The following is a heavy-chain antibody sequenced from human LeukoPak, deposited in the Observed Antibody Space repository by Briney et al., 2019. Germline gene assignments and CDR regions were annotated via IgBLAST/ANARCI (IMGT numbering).Heavy chain of an antibody. D-gene: IGHD2-2*01. CDR3: ARDPYCSSTSCYGTEYFQH. CDR1: GCTFTSYA. CDR2: INTNTGNP. Sequence: ASVKVSCKASGCTFTSYAMNWVREAPGQGLEWMGWINTNTGNPTYAQGFTGRFVLSLDTSVSTAYLQISSLKAEDTAVYYCARDPYCSSTSCYGTEYFQHWGQGTLVTVSS. J-gene: IGHJ1*01. V-gene: IGHV7-4-1*02.